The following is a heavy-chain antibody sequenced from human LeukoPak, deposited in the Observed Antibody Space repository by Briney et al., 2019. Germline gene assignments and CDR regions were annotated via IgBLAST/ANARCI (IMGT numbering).Heavy chain of an antibody. CDR1: GFTFSSYD. Sequence: PGGSLRLSCAASGFTFSSYDLNWVRQAPGKGLEWVSAISGSGGSTYYADSVKGRFTISRDNSKNTLYLQMNSLRAEDTAVYYCAKSHYYDSSGYYYHPYYFDYWGQGTLVTVSS. CDR3: AKSHYYDSSGYYYHPYYFDY. CDR2: ISGSGGST. J-gene: IGHJ4*02. V-gene: IGHV3-23*01. D-gene: IGHD3-22*01.